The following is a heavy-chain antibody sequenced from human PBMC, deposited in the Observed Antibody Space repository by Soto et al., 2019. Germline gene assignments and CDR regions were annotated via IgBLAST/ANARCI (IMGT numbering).Heavy chain of an antibody. CDR2: IYHSGST. J-gene: IGHJ5*02. CDR3: ARDLIPMIVVVDNWFDP. Sequence: SETLSLTCAVSGYSISSGYYWGWIRQPPGKGLEWIGSIYHSGSTYYNPSLKSRVTISVDTSKNQFSLKLSSVTAADTAVYYCARDLIPMIVVVDNWFDPWGQGTLVTVSS. CDR1: GYSISSGYY. D-gene: IGHD3-22*01. V-gene: IGHV4-38-2*02.